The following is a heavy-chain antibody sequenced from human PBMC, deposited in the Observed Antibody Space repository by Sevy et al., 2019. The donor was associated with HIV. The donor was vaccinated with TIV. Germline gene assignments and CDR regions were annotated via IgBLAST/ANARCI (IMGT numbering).Heavy chain of an antibody. CDR1: GGSISSSSYY. CDR3: ARQRRIAVAGILGENWFDP. J-gene: IGHJ5*02. D-gene: IGHD6-19*01. V-gene: IGHV4-39*01. CDR2: IYYSGST. Sequence: SETLSLTCTVSGGSISSSSYYWGWIRQPPGKGLEWIGSIYYSGSTYYNPSLKSRVTISVDTSKNQFSLKLSSVTAAETAVYYCARQRRIAVAGILGENWFDPWGQGTLVTVSS.